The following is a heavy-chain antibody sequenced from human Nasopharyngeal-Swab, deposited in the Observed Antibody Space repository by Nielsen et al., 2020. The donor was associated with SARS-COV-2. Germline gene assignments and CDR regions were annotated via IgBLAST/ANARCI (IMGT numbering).Heavy chain of an antibody. V-gene: IGHV3-23*01. Sequence: GESLKISCAASGFTFSSYAMSWVRQAPGKGLEWVSAISGSGGSTYYADPVKGRFTISRDNSKNTLYLQMNSLRAEDTAVYYCAKDEGPNCGGDCYSVYWGQGTLVTVSS. CDR2: ISGSGGST. CDR3: AKDEGPNCGGDCYSVY. CDR1: GFTFSSYA. J-gene: IGHJ4*02. D-gene: IGHD2-21*02.